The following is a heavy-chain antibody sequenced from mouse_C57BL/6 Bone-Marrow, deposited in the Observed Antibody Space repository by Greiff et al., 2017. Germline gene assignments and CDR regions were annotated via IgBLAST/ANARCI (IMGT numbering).Heavy chain of an antibody. CDR2: IYPGSGST. CDR1: GYTFTSYW. J-gene: IGHJ3*01. CDR3: ARGGDPWFAY. Sequence: VKLMESGAELVKPGASVKMSCKASGYTFTSYWITWVKQRPGQGLEWIGDIYPGSGSTNYNEKFKSKATLTVDTSSSTAYMQLSSLTSEDSAVYYCARGGDPWFAYWGQGTLVTVSA. V-gene: IGHV1-55*01.